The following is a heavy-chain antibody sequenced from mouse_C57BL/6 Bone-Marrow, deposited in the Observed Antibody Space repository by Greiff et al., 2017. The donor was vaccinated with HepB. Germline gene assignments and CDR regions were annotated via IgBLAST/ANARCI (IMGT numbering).Heavy chain of an antibody. CDR1: GFSLPSYG. CDR3: GHLRSYAMRH. CDR2: IWSGGST. J-gene: IGHJ4*01. Sequence: QVQLQQSGPGLVQPSQSLSITCTVSGFSLPSYGVHWVRQPPGKGLEWLGVIWSGGSTDYNAAFISRLSISKDNSKSQVFFKMNSLQAYDTAIYYCGHLRSYAMRHWGERTSFIVSS. V-gene: IGHV2-4*01.